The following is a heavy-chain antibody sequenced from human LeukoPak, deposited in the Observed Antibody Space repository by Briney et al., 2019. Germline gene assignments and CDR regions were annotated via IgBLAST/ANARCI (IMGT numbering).Heavy chain of an antibody. CDR2: VRSNGGRT. J-gene: IGHJ4*02. CDR3: AKESPDYGDPLDY. Sequence: PGGSLRLSCAASGFTFSSFAMAWVRQAPGKGVEWLSDVRSNGGRTYYADSVEGRFTVSRDNSKNTLFLEVNSLRAEDTAIYYCAKESPDYGDPLDYWGQGALVTVSS. D-gene: IGHD4-17*01. V-gene: IGHV3-23*01. CDR1: GFTFSSFA.